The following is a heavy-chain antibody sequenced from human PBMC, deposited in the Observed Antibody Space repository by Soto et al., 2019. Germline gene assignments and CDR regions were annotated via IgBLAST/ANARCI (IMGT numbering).Heavy chain of an antibody. D-gene: IGHD1-26*01. CDR1: SGSIGTYY. Sequence: PSETLSLTCTVSSGSIGTYYWNWSRQPPGKGLEWIAYIDYSGSTNSNPSLKSRLTISIDTSKNQFSLKLSSVTAADTAVYYCARGRRSSGRHDASDIWGQGTMVT. J-gene: IGHJ3*02. CDR3: ARGRRSSGRHDASDI. V-gene: IGHV4-59*01. CDR2: IDYSGST.